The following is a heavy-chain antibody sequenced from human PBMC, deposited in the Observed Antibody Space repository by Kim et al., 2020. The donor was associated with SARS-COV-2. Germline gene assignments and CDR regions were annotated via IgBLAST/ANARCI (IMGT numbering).Heavy chain of an antibody. Sequence: SETLSLTCTVSGGSISSGSYYWSWIRQPAGKGLEWIGRIYTSGSTNYNPSLKSRVTISVDTSKNQFSLKLSSVTAADTAVYYCAREGFRVEWEPWYYFDYWGQGTLVTVSS. D-gene: IGHD1-26*01. CDR1: GGSISSGSYY. CDR3: AREGFRVEWEPWYYFDY. CDR2: IYTSGST. V-gene: IGHV4-61*02. J-gene: IGHJ4*02.